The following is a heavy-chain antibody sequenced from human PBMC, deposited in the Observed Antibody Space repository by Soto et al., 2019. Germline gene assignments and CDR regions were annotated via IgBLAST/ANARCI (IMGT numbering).Heavy chain of an antibody. J-gene: IGHJ4*02. D-gene: IGHD3-16*01. V-gene: IGHV3-30*18. CDR1: GFTFSSYG. Sequence: QVQLVESGGGVVQPGRSLRLSCAASGFTFSSYGMHWVRQAPGKGLEWVAVISYDGSYKYYADSVKGRFTITRDNSKNTLYLQMNSLRAEDTAVYYCTKWNGGFDYWGQGTLVTVSS. CDR3: TKWNGGFDY. CDR2: ISYDGSYK.